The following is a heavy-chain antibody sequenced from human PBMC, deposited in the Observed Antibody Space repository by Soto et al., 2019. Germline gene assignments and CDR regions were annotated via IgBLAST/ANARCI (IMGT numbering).Heavy chain of an antibody. J-gene: IGHJ4*02. CDR3: ARDGSFDYYDSSGEGGYFDY. V-gene: IGHV3-30-3*01. D-gene: IGHD3-22*01. Sequence: QVQLVESGGGVVQPGRSLRLSCAASRFTFSSYAMHWVRQAPGKGLEWVAVISYDGSNKYYADSVKGRFTISRDNSKNTLYLQMNSLRAEDTAVYYCARDGSFDYYDSSGEGGYFDYWGQGTLVTVSS. CDR2: ISYDGSNK. CDR1: RFTFSSYA.